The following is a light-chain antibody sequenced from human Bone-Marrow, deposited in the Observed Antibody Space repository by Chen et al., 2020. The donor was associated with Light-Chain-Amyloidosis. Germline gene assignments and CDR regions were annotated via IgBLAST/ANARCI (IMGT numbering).Light chain of an antibody. J-gene: IGKJ4*01. Sequence: IVLTQSPGTLSLSPGERATLSCRAIQSLSSNYLAWYQQKPGQAPRLLSYGASTRATGIPDRFSGSGSGTGFTLTISRLEPEDFAVYYCQQYGNSPTVTFGGGTKVEIK. CDR3: QQYGNSPTVT. CDR2: GAS. CDR1: QSLSSNY. V-gene: IGKV3-20*01.